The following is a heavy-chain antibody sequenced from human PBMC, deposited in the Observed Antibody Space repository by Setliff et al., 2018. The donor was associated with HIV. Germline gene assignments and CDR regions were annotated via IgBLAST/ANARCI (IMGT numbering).Heavy chain of an antibody. CDR1: GGSISSYY. CDR2: IYTSGNM. D-gene: IGHD1-20*01. J-gene: IGHJ6*03. V-gene: IGHV4-4*07. CDR3: ARGIGTRYNYYMDA. Sequence: SETLSLTCTVSGGSISSYYWSWIRQPAGKGLEWIGRIYTSGNMIYNPSLKSRVTMSADTSRNQLSLKLSSVTAADTAVYYCARGIGTRYNYYMDAWGIGTTVTVSS.